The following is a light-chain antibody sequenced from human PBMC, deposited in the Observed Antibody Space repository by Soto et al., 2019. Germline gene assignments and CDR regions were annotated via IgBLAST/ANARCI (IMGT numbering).Light chain of an antibody. CDR1: QDIGNL. J-gene: IGKJ4*01. CDR3: QQADSFPLT. CDR2: FGS. Sequence: DIQMNQSPSSVSASVGDSVTLTCRASQDIGNLLAWYQQKPGKAPKLLIYFGSNLQTGVPSRFSGSGSGTDFTLTISSLQPEDLATYYCQQADSFPLTFGRGTRVEIK. V-gene: IGKV1-12*01.